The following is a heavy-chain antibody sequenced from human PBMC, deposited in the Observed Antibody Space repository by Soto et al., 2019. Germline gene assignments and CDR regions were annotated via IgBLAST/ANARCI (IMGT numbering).Heavy chain of an antibody. CDR2: IRKDGSEK. J-gene: IGHJ5*02. CDR1: GFSFSNYW. CDR3: VGGTGWLMDT. Sequence: GGSLRLSCAASGFSFSNYWMNWVRLAPGKGPEWVANIRKDGSEKIYVDSVEGRFTISKDNAKNSLFLQMNNLRADDTAMYYCVGGTGWLMDTWGQGTPVTSPQ. V-gene: IGHV3-7*03. D-gene: IGHD6-19*01.